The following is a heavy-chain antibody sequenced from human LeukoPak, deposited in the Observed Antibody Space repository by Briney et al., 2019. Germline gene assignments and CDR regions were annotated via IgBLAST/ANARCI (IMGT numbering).Heavy chain of an antibody. D-gene: IGHD4-17*01. J-gene: IGHJ4*02. Sequence: QPGRSLRLSCAASGFTFSSYAMHWVRQAPGKGLEWVAVISYDGSNKYYADSVKGRFTISRDNSKNTLYLQMNSLRAEGTAVYYCARSLPVTTVSSLDYWGQGTLVTVSS. CDR1: GFTFSSYA. CDR2: ISYDGSNK. V-gene: IGHV3-30-3*01. CDR3: ARSLPVTTVSSLDY.